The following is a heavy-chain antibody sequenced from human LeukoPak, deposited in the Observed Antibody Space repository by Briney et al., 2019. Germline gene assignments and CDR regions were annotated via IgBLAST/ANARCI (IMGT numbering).Heavy chain of an antibody. CDR2: INSDGSST. D-gene: IGHD6-19*01. CDR1: GFTFSSYW. CDR3: ARGSSGWFYYYYYYYGMDV. V-gene: IGHV3-74*01. Sequence: QSGGSLRLSCAASGFTFSSYWMHWVRQAPGKGLVWVSRINSDGSSTSYADSVKGRFTISRDNAKNTLYLQMNSLRAEDTAVYYCARGSSGWFYYYYYYYGMDVRGQGTTVTVSS. J-gene: IGHJ6*02.